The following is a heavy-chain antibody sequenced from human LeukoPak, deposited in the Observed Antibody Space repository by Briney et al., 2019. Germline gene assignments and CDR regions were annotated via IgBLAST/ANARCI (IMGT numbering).Heavy chain of an antibody. CDR3: ARIRDGYNDAYDI. V-gene: IGHV4-59*01. CDR2: IYYSGST. CDR1: GGSISSYY. D-gene: IGHD5-24*01. Sequence: SETLSLTCTVSGGSISSYYWSWIRQPPGKGLEWIGYIYYSGSTNYNPSLKSRVTISVDTSKNQFSLKLSSVTAEDTAVYYCARIRDGYNDAYDIWGQGTMVTVSS. J-gene: IGHJ3*02.